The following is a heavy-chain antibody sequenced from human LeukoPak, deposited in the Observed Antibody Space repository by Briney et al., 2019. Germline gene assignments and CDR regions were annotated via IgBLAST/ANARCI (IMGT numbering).Heavy chain of an antibody. J-gene: IGHJ5*02. D-gene: IGHD6-13*01. CDR1: GYTFKSYG. CDR3: AREGYSSSWYGWFDP. CDR2: ISGYNGET. Sequence: ASVKVSCKASGYTFKSYGISWVRQAPGQGLEWMGWISGYNGETNNAQRLQGRVTMTTDTSTSTAYMELRSLRAEDTAVYYCAREGYSSSWYGWFDPWGQGTLVTVSS. V-gene: IGHV1-18*01.